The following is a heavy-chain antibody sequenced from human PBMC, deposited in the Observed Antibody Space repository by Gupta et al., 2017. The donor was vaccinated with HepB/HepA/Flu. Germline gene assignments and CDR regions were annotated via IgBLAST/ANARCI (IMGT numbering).Heavy chain of an antibody. CDR3: AREPRGIAASSSTWYFDL. CDR1: GFTFSSYW. CDR2: IKQDGSEK. J-gene: IGHJ2*01. D-gene: IGHD6-6*01. V-gene: IGHV3-7*01. Sequence: EVQLVESGGGLVQPGGSLRLSCAASGFTFSSYWMSWVRQAPGKGLEWVANIKQDGSEKYYVDSVKGRVTISRDNAKNALYLQMNSLRAEETAVYDCAREPRGIAASSSTWYFDLGGRGTLVTVSS.